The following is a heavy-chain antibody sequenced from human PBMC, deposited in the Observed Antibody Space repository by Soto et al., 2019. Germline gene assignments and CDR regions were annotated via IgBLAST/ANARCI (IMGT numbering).Heavy chain of an antibody. Sequence: QVQLVESGGGVVQPGRSLRLSCAASGFTFSSYGMHWVRQAPGKGLEWVAVISYDGSNKYYADSVKGRFTISRDNSKNTLYLQMSSLRAEDTAVYYCAKSQLPYIVASRYYFDSWGQGTLVTVSS. CDR3: AKSQLPYIVASRYYFDS. V-gene: IGHV3-30*18. CDR2: ISYDGSNK. D-gene: IGHD5-12*01. J-gene: IGHJ4*02. CDR1: GFTFSSYG.